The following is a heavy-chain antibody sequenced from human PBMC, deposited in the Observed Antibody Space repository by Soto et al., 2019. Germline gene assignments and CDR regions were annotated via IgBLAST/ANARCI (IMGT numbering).Heavy chain of an antibody. CDR1: GDSVSSNSAA. V-gene: IGHV6-1*01. Sequence: SQTLSLTCAIAGDSVSSNSAAWNWIRQSPSRGLEWLGRTYYRPKWYNDYAVSVKSRITINPDTSKNQFSLQLKSVTPEDTAVYYCARDVRRVGATSNYYYGMDVWGQGTTVTVSS. CDR2: TYYRPKWYN. CDR3: ARDVRRVGATSNYYYGMDV. J-gene: IGHJ6*02. D-gene: IGHD1-26*01.